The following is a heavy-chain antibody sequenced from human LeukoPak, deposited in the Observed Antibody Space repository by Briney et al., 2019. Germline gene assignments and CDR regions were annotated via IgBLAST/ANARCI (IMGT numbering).Heavy chain of an antibody. CDR3: ARGRSSSWFDY. D-gene: IGHD6-13*01. CDR2: IYSGGST. J-gene: IGHJ5*01. V-gene: IGHV3-53*01. CDR1: GFTFSSYA. Sequence: PGGSLRLSCAASGFTFSSYAMSWVRQAPGKGLEWVSVIYSGGSTYYADSVKGRFTISRDNSKNTLYLQMNSLRAEDTAVYYCARGRSSSWFDYWGQGTLVTVSS.